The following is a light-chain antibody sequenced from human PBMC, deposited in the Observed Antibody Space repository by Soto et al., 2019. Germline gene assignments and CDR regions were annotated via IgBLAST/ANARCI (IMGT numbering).Light chain of an antibody. CDR3: SSYTSSIS. CDR2: DVN. Sequence: QSAPTQPASVSGSPGQSITISCTGTSSDVGGYNYVSWYQQHPGKAPKLRIYDVNTRPSGVSNRFSGSKSGNTASLTISGLQAEDEADYYCSSYTSSISFGGGTKLTVL. J-gene: IGLJ2*01. V-gene: IGLV2-14*01. CDR1: SSDVGGYNY.